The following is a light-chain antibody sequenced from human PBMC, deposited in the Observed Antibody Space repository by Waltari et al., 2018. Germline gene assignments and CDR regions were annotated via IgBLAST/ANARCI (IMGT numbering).Light chain of an antibody. CDR2: VNSDGSH. CDR3: QAWGTGIGV. V-gene: IGLV4-69*01. J-gene: IGLJ3*02. CDR1: SAHTRYA. Sequence: QLVLTQSPSASASPRASVKPTCTVSSAHTRYAIAWHQQQPENGPRYLMKVNSDGSHIKGDGIPDRFSGSSSGAERYLTISSLQSEDEADYYCQAWGTGIGVFGGGTKLSVL.